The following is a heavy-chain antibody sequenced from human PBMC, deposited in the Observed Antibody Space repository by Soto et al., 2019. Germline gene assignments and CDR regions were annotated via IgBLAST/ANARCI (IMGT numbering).Heavy chain of an antibody. CDR1: AFSSHHHA. D-gene: IGHD3-16*01. J-gene: IGHJ6*02. V-gene: IGHV3-9*02. CDR3: TEDILPGGADV. Sequence: GGSLRLSCVASAFSSHHHAIHWVRQGPGKGLEWVSGIHWNNGATGYADSVKGRFTIFKDNVKNSVYLQMNSLRADDTAFYYCTEDILPGGADVWGQGTTVTVSS. CDR2: IHWNNGAT.